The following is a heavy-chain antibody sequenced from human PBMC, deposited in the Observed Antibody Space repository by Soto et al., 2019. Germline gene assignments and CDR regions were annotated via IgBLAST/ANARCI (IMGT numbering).Heavy chain of an antibody. Sequence: SETLSLTCTVAGGSISSSSYYWGRIRQPPGKGLEWIGSIYYSGSTYYNPSLKSRVTMSVDTSNKQFSLKLSSVTAVDTAVYYCARIAGTGRGPWFDSWGQGTLVTVSS. D-gene: IGHD6-13*01. J-gene: IGHJ5*01. V-gene: IGHV4-39*07. CDR2: IYYSGST. CDR3: ARIAGTGRGPWFDS. CDR1: GGSISSSSYY.